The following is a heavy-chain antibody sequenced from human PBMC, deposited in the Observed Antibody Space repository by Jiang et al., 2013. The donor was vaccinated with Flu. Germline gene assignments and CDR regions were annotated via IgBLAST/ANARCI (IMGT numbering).Heavy chain of an antibody. Sequence: LEWVSSISSSSSYIYYADSVKGRFTISRDNAKNSLYLQMNSLRAEDTAVYYCARDGGGYSSPYRYPPPYAFDIWGQGTMVTVSS. D-gene: IGHD6-13*01. V-gene: IGHV3-21*01. J-gene: IGHJ3*02. CDR3: ARDGGGYSSPYRYPPPYAFDI. CDR2: ISSSSSYI.